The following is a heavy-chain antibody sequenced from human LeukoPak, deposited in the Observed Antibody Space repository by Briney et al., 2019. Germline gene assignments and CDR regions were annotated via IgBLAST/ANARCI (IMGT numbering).Heavy chain of an antibody. D-gene: IGHD3-16*01. CDR1: GYSFTNHW. V-gene: IGHV5-51*01. CDR2: IYPGDSDT. CDR3: ARSSSGSYALVDY. J-gene: IGHJ4*02. Sequence: GESLKISCKGSGYSFTNHWIGWVRQMPGKGLEWMGIIYPGDSDTRYSPSFQGQFTISADKSISTAYLQWSSLKASDTAMYYCARSSSGSYALVDYWGQGTLVTVSS.